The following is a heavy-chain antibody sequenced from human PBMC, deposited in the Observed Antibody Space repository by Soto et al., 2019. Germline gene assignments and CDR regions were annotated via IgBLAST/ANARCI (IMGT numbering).Heavy chain of an antibody. J-gene: IGHJ4*02. CDR2: ISAYNGNT. Sequence: QVQLVQSGAEVKKPGASVKVSCKASGYTFTTYGISWVRQAPGQGLEWMGWISAYNGNTKYAQKLQGRVTMTPDTCTSTAYVELRRVSSYDTAVSNCARDSPPVDYWGQGTGVTVSS. CDR3: ARDSPPVDY. V-gene: IGHV1-18*01. CDR1: GYTFTTYG.